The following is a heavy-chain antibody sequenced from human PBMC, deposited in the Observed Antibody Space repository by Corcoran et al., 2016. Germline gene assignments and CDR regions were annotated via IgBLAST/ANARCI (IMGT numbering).Heavy chain of an antibody. V-gene: IGHV4-34*01. CDR1: GGSFSGYY. CDR2: INHSGST. J-gene: IGHJ4*02. CDR3: ARGSRKRPPNVVPAASPSGYFDY. Sequence: QVQLQQWGAGLLKPSETLSLTCAVYGGSFSGYYWSWIRQPPGKGLEWIGEINHSGSTNYNPSLKSRVTISVDTSKNQFSLKLSSVTAADTAVYYCARGSRKRPPNVVPAASPSGYFDYWGQGTLVTVSS. D-gene: IGHD2-2*01.